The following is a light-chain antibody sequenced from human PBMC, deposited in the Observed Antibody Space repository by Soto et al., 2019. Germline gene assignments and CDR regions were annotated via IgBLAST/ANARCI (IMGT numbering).Light chain of an antibody. CDR3: QQYYNTPWT. Sequence: DIVMTQSPDSLAVSLGERATINCKSSQSVLYSSNNKNYLAWYQQKPGQPPKLLIYWASTRESGVPDRFSGSGSGTDFTLTISSLQAEAVAVYYCQQYYNTPWTFGQGTKVEIK. CDR2: WAS. CDR1: QSVLYSSNNKNY. V-gene: IGKV4-1*01. J-gene: IGKJ1*01.